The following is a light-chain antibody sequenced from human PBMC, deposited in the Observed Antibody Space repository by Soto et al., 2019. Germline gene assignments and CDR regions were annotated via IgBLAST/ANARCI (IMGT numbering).Light chain of an antibody. V-gene: IGLV7-46*01. J-gene: IGLJ1*01. Sequence: QAVVTQESSVTVSPGGTVTLTCGSSTGAVTSGHYPYWFQQKPGQAPRTLIYDTSNKHSWTPARFSGSLLGGKAALTLSGAQPEDEADYYCLLSYSGTQRAFGAGTKVTVL. CDR3: LLSYSGTQRA. CDR2: DTS. CDR1: TGAVTSGHY.